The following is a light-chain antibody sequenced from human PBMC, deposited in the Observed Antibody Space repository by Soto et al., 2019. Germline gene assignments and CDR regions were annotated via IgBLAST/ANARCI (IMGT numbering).Light chain of an antibody. V-gene: IGLV3-21*04. Sequence: VVTQPPSVSVAPGKTARITCGGNNIGSKSVHWYQQKPGQAPVLVIYYDSDRPSGIPERFSGSNSGNTATLTISRVEAGDEADYYCQVWDSSSVVFGGGTKLTVL. CDR1: NIGSKS. J-gene: IGLJ2*01. CDR3: QVWDSSSVV. CDR2: YDS.